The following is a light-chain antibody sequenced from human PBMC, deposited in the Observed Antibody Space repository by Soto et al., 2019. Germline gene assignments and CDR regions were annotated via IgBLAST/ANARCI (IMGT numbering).Light chain of an antibody. CDR1: NIRNKS. Sequence: SSELTQTPSVSVAPGQTARITCGGNNIRNKSVQWYQQKPGQAPVVVVYDDTNRPSGIPERFSGSNSGNTATLTISRVEAGDEADYYCQVWDSSSDHGVFGGGTQLTVL. CDR3: QVWDSSSDHGV. J-gene: IGLJ3*02. V-gene: IGLV3-21*02. CDR2: DDT.